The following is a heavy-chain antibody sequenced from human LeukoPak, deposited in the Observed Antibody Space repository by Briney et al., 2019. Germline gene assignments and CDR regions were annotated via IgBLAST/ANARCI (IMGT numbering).Heavy chain of an antibody. Sequence: GGSLRLSCEGSTFTFSKYALHWVRQAPGKGLEWVAVISKDGSDKYYADSVKGRFTISRDNSRNTLYLQMNSLRDDDTALYYCARGGDCSHGICHGWGCDYWGQGTLVTVSS. V-gene: IGHV3-30*04. J-gene: IGHJ4*02. CDR2: ISKDGSDK. CDR1: TFTFSKYA. CDR3: ARGGDCSHGICHGWGCDY. D-gene: IGHD2-8*01.